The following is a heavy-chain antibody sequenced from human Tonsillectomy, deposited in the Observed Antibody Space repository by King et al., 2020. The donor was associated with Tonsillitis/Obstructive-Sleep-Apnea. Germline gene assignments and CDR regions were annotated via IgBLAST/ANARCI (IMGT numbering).Heavy chain of an antibody. J-gene: IGHJ4*02. CDR2: INAGKGNT. CDR1: GYIFTDYA. Sequence: QLVQSGAEVKKPGASVKVSCKASGYIFTDYAIHWVRQAPGQSLEWMGWINAGKGNTKYSQKFQDRVTITRDTSASTAYMELSSLTSEDTSMYYCARGEYDDYLDYWGQGTLVTVSS. CDR3: ARGEYDDYLDY. D-gene: IGHD3-3*01. V-gene: IGHV1-3*01.